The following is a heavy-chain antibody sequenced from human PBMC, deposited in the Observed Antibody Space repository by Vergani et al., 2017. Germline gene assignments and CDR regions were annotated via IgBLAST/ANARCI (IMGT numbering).Heavy chain of an antibody. Sequence: EGQLVESGGGSVQSGGSLRLSCVASGFSFNTYWMHWVRQVPGKGLMWVARIDEYGNRATYGDFETGRFTISRDNAKNTVFLQMNNLRADDAGVYYCVRTEYCTGIACNTRFDSWGQRALVTVSS. CDR2: IDEYGNRA. D-gene: IGHD2-8*02. V-gene: IGHV3-74*03. CDR1: GFSFNTYW. CDR3: VRTEYCTGIACNTRFDS. J-gene: IGHJ5*01.